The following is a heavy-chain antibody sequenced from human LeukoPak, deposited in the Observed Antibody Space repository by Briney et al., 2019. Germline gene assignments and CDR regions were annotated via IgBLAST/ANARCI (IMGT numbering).Heavy chain of an antibody. D-gene: IGHD6-19*01. Sequence: SETLSLTCIVSGASIRSSTYYWGWIRQSPGKGLEWIASVHHSGSTYDNPSLKSRVTISVDTSKNHFSLKPTSVSAADTAVYYCARRSTVAGRGRFDPWGQGTLVTVSS. V-gene: IGHV4-39*02. CDR3: ARRSTVAGRGRFDP. J-gene: IGHJ5*02. CDR1: GASIRSSTYY. CDR2: VHHSGST.